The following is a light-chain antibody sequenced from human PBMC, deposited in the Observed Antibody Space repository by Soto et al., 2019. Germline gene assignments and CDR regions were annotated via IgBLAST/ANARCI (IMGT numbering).Light chain of an antibody. V-gene: IGLV2-23*01. Sequence: QSVLTQPASVSGSPGQSITISCTVTGSDVRTYNLVSWYQQHPGKVPKLIIYEASKRPSGVSNRFSGSQPGNTASLTVSGRQAEDEADYYCCSYAGDKTYGFGSGTKLTVL. J-gene: IGLJ1*01. CDR3: CSYAGDKTYG. CDR1: GSDVRTYNL. CDR2: EAS.